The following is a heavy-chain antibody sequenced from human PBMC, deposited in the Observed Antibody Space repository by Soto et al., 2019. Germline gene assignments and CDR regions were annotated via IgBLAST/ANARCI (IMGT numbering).Heavy chain of an antibody. J-gene: IGHJ6*02. D-gene: IGHD6-13*01. V-gene: IGHV3-48*02. CDR3: ARDHGGSTWFVGVYYFFGMDV. Sequence: EVQLVESGGDLVQPGGSLRLSCAASGCILSDYTMTWVRQAPGRGLEFVSHISSSGGAIFYAESVKGRFTVSRDNAKNSRYLQMNSLRDEDTAVYFCARDHGGSTWFVGVYYFFGMDVWGQGTAVTVSS. CDR1: GCILSDYT. CDR2: ISSSGGAI.